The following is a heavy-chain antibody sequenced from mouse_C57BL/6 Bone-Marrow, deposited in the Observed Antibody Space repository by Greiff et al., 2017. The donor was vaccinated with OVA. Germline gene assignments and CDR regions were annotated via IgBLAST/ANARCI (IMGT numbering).Heavy chain of an antibody. D-gene: IGHD1-1*01. Sequence: VKLMESGAELVKPGASVKLSCKASGYTFTEYTIHWVKQRSGQGLEWIGWFYPGSGSIKYNEKFKDKATLTAGKSSSTVYMELSRLTSEDSAVYCWARHEKGVYYDGSSPAWFAYWGQGTLVTVSA. CDR2: FYPGSGSI. V-gene: IGHV1-62-2*01. J-gene: IGHJ3*01. CDR3: ARHEKGVYYDGSSPAWFAY. CDR1: GYTFTEYT.